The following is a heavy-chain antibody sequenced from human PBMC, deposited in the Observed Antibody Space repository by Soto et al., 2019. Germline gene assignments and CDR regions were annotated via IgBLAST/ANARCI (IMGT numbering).Heavy chain of an antibody. Sequence: GASVKVSCKASGYIFINYAIHWVRQAPGQRLEWMGWISAGKGDTIYSQKFQDRITINRDTSASTAYMELGRLRPEDMAVYYCARSPMNRGVIGAFDPWG. J-gene: IGHJ5*02. CDR1: GYIFINYA. CDR2: ISAGKGDT. CDR3: ARSPMNRGVIGAFDP. V-gene: IGHV1-3*01. D-gene: IGHD3-10*01.